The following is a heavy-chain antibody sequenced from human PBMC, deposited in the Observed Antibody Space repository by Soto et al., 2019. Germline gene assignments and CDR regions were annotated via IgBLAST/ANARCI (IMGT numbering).Heavy chain of an antibody. D-gene: IGHD2-2*01. CDR3: ARVVPAAMGTGNWFDP. V-gene: IGHV4-39*01. CDR2: IYYSGST. J-gene: IGHJ5*02. Sequence: SETLSLTCTVSGGSISSSSYYWGWIRQPPGKGLEWIGSIYYSGSTYYNPSLKSRVTISVDTSKNQFSLKLSSVTAADTAVYYCARVVPAAMGTGNWFDPWGQGTLGTVSS. CDR1: GGSISSSSYY.